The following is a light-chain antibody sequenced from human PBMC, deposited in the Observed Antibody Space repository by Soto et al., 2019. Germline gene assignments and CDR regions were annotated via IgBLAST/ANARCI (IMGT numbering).Light chain of an antibody. CDR3: SSYKSSTTYV. V-gene: IGLV2-14*01. CDR1: SSDVGGYNY. Sequence: QSVLTRPASVFGSPGQSITISCTGTSSDVGGYNYVSWYQQHPGKAPKLIIYAVTNRPSGVSIRFSGSKSGKTSSLTISVLQAEDEAVYYCSSYKSSTTYVFGPGTKVTV. J-gene: IGLJ1*01. CDR2: AVT.